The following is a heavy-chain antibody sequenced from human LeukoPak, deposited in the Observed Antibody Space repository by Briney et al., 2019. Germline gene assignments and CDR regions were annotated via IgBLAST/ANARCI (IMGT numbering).Heavy chain of an antibody. J-gene: IGHJ4*02. V-gene: IGHV4-4*02. CDR2: ISHTGNT. CDR1: GGSISSSNW. Sequence: SGTLSLTCAVSGGSISSSNWWSWVRQSPGKGLEWLGEISHTGNTHYNPSLKSRVTVSVDISADMSTTRVSLNLKSVTAADTAIYYCARGPGHSFKYWGQGTRVTVSS. D-gene: IGHD1-1*01. CDR3: ARGPGHSFKY.